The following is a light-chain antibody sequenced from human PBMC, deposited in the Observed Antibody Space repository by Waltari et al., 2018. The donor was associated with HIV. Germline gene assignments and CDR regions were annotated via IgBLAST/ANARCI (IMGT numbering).Light chain of an antibody. CDR1: KLGNKY. CDR3: QAWDTTTAV. CDR2: SDA. V-gene: IGLV3-1*01. J-gene: IGLJ1*01. Sequence: YDLTQPPSVSVSPGQTATITCSGDKLGNKYVSWYLQWPGQSPVLVIYSDAKRPSGIPERFSGSNSGSTATLTISGTQAMDEGDYYCQAWDTTTAVFGTGTRVTVL.